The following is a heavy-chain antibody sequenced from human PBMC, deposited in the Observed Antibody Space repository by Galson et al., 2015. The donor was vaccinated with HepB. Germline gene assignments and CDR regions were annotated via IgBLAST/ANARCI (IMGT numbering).Heavy chain of an antibody. CDR1: GGTFSSYA. CDR3: ATELRLGELSSI. V-gene: IGHV1-69*13. D-gene: IGHD3-16*02. CDR2: IIPIFGTA. Sequence: SVKVSCKASGGTFSSYAISWVRQAPGQGLEWMGGIIPIFGTANYAQKFQGRVTITADESTSTAYMELSSLRSEDTAMYYCATELRLGELSSIWGQGTLVTVSS. J-gene: IGHJ4*02.